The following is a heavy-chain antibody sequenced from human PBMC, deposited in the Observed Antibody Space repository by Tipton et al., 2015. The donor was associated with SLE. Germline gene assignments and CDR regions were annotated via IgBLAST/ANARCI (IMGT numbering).Heavy chain of an antibody. CDR2: IYYSGST. D-gene: IGHD2/OR15-2a*01. V-gene: IGHV4-59*01. CDR1: GGSINRSY. J-gene: IGHJ6*02. Sequence: TLSLTCTVSGGSINRSYWSWIRQPPGKGLEWIGYIYYSGSTNYNPSLKGRVTISVDKSRRLFSLNLSSLTAADTAVYFCARDTGIFYDGMDVWGQGTTVIVSS. CDR3: ARDTGIFYDGMDV.